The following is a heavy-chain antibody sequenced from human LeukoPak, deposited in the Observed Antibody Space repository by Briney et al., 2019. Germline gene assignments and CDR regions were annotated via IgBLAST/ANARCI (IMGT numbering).Heavy chain of an antibody. V-gene: IGHV4-30-2*01. CDR3: ASRSSSSPRAGFDP. D-gene: IGHD6-13*01. J-gene: IGHJ5*02. CDR2: IYHSGST. Sequence: PSETLSLTCAVSGGSISSGGYSWSWIRQPPGKGLEWIGYIYHSGSTYYNPSLKSRITISVDRSKNQFSLKLSSVTAADTAVYYCASRSSSSPRAGFDPWGQGTLVTVSS. CDR1: GGSISSGGYS.